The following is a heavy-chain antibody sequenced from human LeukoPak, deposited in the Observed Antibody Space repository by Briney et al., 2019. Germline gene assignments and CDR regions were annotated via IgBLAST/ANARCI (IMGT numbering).Heavy chain of an antibody. CDR2: INPNSGGT. J-gene: IGHJ4*02. Sequence: GASVKVSCKASGYTFTGYYMHWVRQAPGQGLEWMGWINPNSGGTNYAQKCQGRVTMTRDTSISTAYMELSRLRSDDTAVYYCAASGRSAMVRLDYWGQGTLVTVSS. D-gene: IGHD5-18*01. CDR3: AASGRSAMVRLDY. CDR1: GYTFTGYY. V-gene: IGHV1-2*02.